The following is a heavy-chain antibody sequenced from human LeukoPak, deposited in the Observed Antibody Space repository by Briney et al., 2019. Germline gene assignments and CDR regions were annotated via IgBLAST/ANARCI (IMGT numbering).Heavy chain of an antibody. Sequence: SETLSLTCTVSGDSINSYSWSRIRHPPGKGREWIGNVFYTGSTNYTPSLTSRVTISVDTSKHQFSLKLSSVPAADTAVYYCARGGPRQQLTFDIWGQGTMVTVSS. D-gene: IGHD6-13*01. CDR3: ARGGPRQQLTFDI. CDR2: VFYTGST. J-gene: IGHJ3*02. CDR1: GDSINSYS. V-gene: IGHV4-59*12.